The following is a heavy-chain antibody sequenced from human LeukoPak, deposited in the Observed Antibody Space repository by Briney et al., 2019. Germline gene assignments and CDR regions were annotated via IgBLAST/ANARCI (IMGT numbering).Heavy chain of an antibody. CDR2: ISGSGGST. CDR1: GFTFSSYW. V-gene: IGHV3-23*01. J-gene: IGHJ3*02. Sequence: PGGSLRLSCAASGFTFSSYWMSWVRQAPGKGLEWVSAISGSGGSTYYADSVKGRFTISRDNSKNTLYLQMNSLRAEDTAVYYCAKDMGKGLMVRGVMMLAFDIWGQGTMVTVSS. D-gene: IGHD3-10*01. CDR3: AKDMGKGLMVRGVMMLAFDI.